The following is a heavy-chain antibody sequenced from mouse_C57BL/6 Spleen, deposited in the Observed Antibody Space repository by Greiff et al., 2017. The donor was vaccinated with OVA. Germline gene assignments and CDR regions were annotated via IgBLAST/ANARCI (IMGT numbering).Heavy chain of an antibody. V-gene: IGHV3-6*01. CDR2: ISYDGSN. J-gene: IGHJ2*01. Sequence: ESGPGLVKPSQSLSLTCSVTGYSITSGYYWNWIRQFPGNKLEWMGYISYDGSNNYNPSLKNRISITRDTSKNQFFLKLNSVTTEDTATYYCARDHGHWGQGTTLTVSS. D-gene: IGHD1-2*01. CDR3: ARDHGH. CDR1: GYSITSGYY.